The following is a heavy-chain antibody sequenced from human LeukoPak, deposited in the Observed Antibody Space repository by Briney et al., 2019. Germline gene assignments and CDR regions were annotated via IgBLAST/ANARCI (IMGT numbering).Heavy chain of an antibody. V-gene: IGHV3-53*01. CDR2: MFPDGRT. Sequence: AGGSLRLSCAVSGFSFNYNYMSWVRQAPGKGLQWVSVMFPDGRTYYADSVKGRFTLSRDLARNTLLLQMHSLRADDTAVHYCARTNPVYGDYDYWGQGTLVTVSS. D-gene: IGHD4-17*01. CDR1: GFSFNYNY. CDR3: ARTNPVYGDYDY. J-gene: IGHJ4*02.